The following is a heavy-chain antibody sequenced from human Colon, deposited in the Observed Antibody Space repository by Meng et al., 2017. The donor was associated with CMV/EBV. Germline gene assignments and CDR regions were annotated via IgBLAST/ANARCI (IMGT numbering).Heavy chain of an antibody. J-gene: IGHJ4*02. CDR2: IKHNNGAT. D-gene: IGHD2-8*01. V-gene: IGHV1-2*06. Sequence: QVQLVQSGAEVKEPGASVKVSCXAFGYTFTDNYIHWVRQAPGQRLEWVGRIKHNNGATKYAQKLHGRVIMTADKSISTAYIDLRSMRSDDTTVYYCAREGPWTNWRRAKDYWGQGTLVTVSS. CDR3: AREGPWTNWRRAKDY. CDR1: GYTFTDNY.